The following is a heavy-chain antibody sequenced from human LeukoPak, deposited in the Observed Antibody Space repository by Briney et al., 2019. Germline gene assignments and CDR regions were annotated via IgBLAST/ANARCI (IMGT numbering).Heavy chain of an antibody. Sequence: SGTLSLTCTASGVSISSYYWSWIRQPPGKGLEWIGNIYYSGSTNYNPSLKSRVTISVNTSKNQFSLKLSSVTAADTAVYYCARDSGDGGPSDYWGQGTLVTVSS. J-gene: IGHJ4*02. CDR2: IYYSGST. D-gene: IGHD3-10*01. CDR3: ARDSGDGGPSDY. V-gene: IGHV4-59*01. CDR1: GVSISSYY.